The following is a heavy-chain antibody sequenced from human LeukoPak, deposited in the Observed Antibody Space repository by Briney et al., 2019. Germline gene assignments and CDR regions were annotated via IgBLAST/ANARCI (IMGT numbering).Heavy chain of an antibody. D-gene: IGHD2-2*01. CDR2: INHSGST. CDR1: GGSFSGYY. V-gene: IGHV4-34*01. CDR3: AATFRYCSSTSCSRWFDP. J-gene: IGHJ5*02. Sequence: SETLSLTCAVYGGSFSGYYWSWIRQPPGKGLEWIGEINHSGSTNYNPSLKSRVTISVDTSKNQFSLKLSSVTAADTAVYYCAATFRYCSSTSCSRWFDPWGQGTLVTVSS.